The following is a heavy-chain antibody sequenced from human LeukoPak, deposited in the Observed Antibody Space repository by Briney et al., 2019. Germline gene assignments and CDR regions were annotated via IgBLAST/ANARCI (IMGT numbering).Heavy chain of an antibody. V-gene: IGHV1-18*01. Sequence: ASVKVSCKASGYTFTSYGISWVRQAPGQGLEWMGWISANNGNTNYAQNIQGRVTMTTDTSTSTAYMELRSLRSDDTAVYYCARELGSGGYYNAPAPIDYWGQGTLVTVSS. D-gene: IGHD3-10*01. CDR2: ISANNGNT. CDR1: GYTFTSYG. CDR3: ARELGSGGYYNAPAPIDY. J-gene: IGHJ4*02.